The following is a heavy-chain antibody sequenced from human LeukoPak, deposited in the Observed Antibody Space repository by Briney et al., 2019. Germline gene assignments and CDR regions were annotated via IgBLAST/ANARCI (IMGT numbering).Heavy chain of an antibody. Sequence: SETLSLTCTVSGYSISSGYYWGWIRQPPGKGLEWIGSIYHSGSTYYNPSLKSRVTISVDTSKNQFPLKLSSVTAADTAVYYCARDLYDSSGYTENWFDPWGQGTLVTVSS. CDR3: ARDLYDSSGYTENWFDP. CDR2: IYHSGST. J-gene: IGHJ5*02. V-gene: IGHV4-38-2*02. D-gene: IGHD3-22*01. CDR1: GYSISSGYY.